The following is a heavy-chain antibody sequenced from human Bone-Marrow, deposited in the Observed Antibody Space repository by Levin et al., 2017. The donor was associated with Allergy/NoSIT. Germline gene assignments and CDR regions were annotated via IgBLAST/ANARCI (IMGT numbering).Heavy chain of an antibody. D-gene: IGHD3-16*01. CDR1: GFRFSSYA. J-gene: IGHJ4*02. CDR2: VSVTGNST. V-gene: IGHV3-23*01. CDR3: AKVGGGSTTSRASVYLDY. Sequence: GGSLRLSCAASGFRFSSYAMSWVRQAPGKGLEWVSTVSVTGNSTYYADSLKGRFTISRDNSKNTLYLQMNSLRAADTAVYYCAKVGGGSTTSRASVYLDYWGQGTPVTVSS.